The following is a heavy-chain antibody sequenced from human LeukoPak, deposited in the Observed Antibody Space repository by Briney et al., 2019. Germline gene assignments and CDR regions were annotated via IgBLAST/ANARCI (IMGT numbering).Heavy chain of an antibody. Sequence: GGSLRLSCAASGFTFSSYAMSWVRQAPGKRLEWVSAISGSGGSTYYADSVKGRFTISRDNSKNTLYLQMNSLRAEDTAVYYCAKDPAGSGTHDRYFDYWGQGTLVTVSS. CDR2: ISGSGGST. CDR1: GFTFSSYA. V-gene: IGHV3-23*01. D-gene: IGHD3-10*01. CDR3: AKDPAGSGTHDRYFDY. J-gene: IGHJ4*02.